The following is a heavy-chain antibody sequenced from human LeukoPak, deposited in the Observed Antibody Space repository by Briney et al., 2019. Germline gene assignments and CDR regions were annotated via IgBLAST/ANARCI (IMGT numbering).Heavy chain of an antibody. V-gene: IGHV1-2*04. CDR1: GYTFTSYD. CDR3: ARVRYSSSWYGY. D-gene: IGHD6-13*01. CDR2: INPNSGGT. Sequence: ASVKVSCKAFGYTFTSYDIHWVRQAPGQGLEWMGWINPNSGGTNYAQKFQGWVTMTRDTSISTAYMELSRLRSDDTAVYYCARVRYSSSWYGYWGQGTLVTVSS. J-gene: IGHJ4*02.